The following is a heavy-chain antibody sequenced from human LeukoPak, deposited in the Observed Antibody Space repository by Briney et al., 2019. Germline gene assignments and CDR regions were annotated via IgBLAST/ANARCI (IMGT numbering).Heavy chain of an antibody. J-gene: IGHJ6*03. CDR3: ARVSNPISFGELWKHYYYYYMDV. Sequence: SETLSLTCTVSGGSISSYYWSWIRQPPGKGLEWIVYIYYSGSTNYNPSLKSRVTISVDTSKNQFSLKLSSVTAADTAVYYCARVSNPISFGELWKHYYYYYMDVWGKGTTVTVSS. CDR1: GGSISSYY. CDR2: IYYSGST. V-gene: IGHV4-59*01. D-gene: IGHD3-10*01.